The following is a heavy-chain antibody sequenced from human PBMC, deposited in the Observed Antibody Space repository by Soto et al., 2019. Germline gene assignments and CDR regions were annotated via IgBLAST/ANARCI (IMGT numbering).Heavy chain of an antibody. Sequence: SETLSLTCTVSGGSISSGGYYWSWIRQHPGKGLEWIGYIYYSGSTYYNPSLKSRVTISVDTSKNQFSLKLSSVTAADTAVYYCARGARGYSYGEPVDYWGQGTLVTVSS. J-gene: IGHJ4*02. D-gene: IGHD5-18*01. CDR2: IYYSGST. CDR3: ARGARGYSYGEPVDY. CDR1: GGSISSGGYY. V-gene: IGHV4-31*03.